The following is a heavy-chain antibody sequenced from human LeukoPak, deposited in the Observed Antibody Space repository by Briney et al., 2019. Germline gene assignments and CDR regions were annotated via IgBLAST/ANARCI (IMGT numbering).Heavy chain of an antibody. J-gene: IGHJ4*02. V-gene: IGHV3-30*19. D-gene: IGHD6-19*01. CDR1: GFTLSSSG. Sequence: PGRSLRLSCAASGFTLSSSGMHWVRQAPGKGLEWVAVISSDGSSKNYADSMKGQFTISRDNSKITLFLQMNNLRAEDTAVYYCARDSPRLSGWLGHFDYWGQGTLVTVSS. CDR3: ARDSPRLSGWLGHFDY. CDR2: ISSDGSSK.